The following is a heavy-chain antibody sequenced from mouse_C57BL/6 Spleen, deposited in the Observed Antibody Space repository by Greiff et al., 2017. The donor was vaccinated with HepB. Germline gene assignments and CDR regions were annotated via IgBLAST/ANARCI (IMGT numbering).Heavy chain of an antibody. V-gene: IGHV1-69*01. CDR1: GYTFTSYW. J-gene: IGHJ2*01. CDR3: ARLTTVGADY. D-gene: IGHD1-1*01. Sequence: QVQLQQPGAELVMPGASVKLSCKASGYTFTSYWMHWVKQRPGQGLEWIGEIDPSDSYTNYNQKFKGKFTLTVDKSSSTAYMQLSSLTSEDSAVSYCARLTTVGADYWGQGTTLTVSS. CDR2: IDPSDSYT.